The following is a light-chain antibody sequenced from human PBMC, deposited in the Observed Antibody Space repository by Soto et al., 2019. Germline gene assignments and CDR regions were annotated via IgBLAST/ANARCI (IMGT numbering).Light chain of an antibody. Sequence: QSVLTQPPSASGSPGQSVTISCTGTSSDVGGYNFVSWYQQHPGKAPKLMIYEVSKRPSGVPDRFSGSKSGNTASLTVSGLQPEDEADYYCSSYAGDNKGVFGGGTKLTVL. J-gene: IGLJ2*01. V-gene: IGLV2-8*01. CDR2: EVS. CDR3: SSYAGDNKGV. CDR1: SSDVGGYNF.